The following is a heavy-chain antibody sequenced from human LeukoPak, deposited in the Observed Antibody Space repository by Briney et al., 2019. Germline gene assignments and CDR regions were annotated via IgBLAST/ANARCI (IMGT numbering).Heavy chain of an antibody. V-gene: IGHV4-59*08. CDR3: ASILDGMDV. J-gene: IGHJ6*02. CDR1: GGSISSYY. CDR2: IYYTGTT. Sequence: SETLSLTCTDSGGSISSYYWSWVRQPPGKELEWIGYIYYTGTTNYNPSLKNRVTISADTSKNQFSLKLNSVTAADTAVYYCASILDGMDVWGQGTTVSVSS.